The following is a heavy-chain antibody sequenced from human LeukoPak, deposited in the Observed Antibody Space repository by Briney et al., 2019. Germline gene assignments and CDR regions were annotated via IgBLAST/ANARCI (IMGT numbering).Heavy chain of an antibody. CDR1: GFTFSSYA. Sequence: PGGSLRLSCAASGFTFSSYAMHWVRQAPGKGLEWVAVISYDGSNKYYADSVKGRFTISRDNSKNTLYLQMNSLRAEDTAVYYCASIGIGMVRGVIDDYWGQGTLVTVSS. CDR2: ISYDGSNK. D-gene: IGHD3-10*01. J-gene: IGHJ4*02. V-gene: IGHV3-30*14. CDR3: ASIGIGMVRGVIDDY.